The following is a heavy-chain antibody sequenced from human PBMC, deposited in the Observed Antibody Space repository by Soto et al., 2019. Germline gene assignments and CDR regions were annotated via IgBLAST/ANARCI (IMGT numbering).Heavy chain of an antibody. Sequence: SVKVSCKASGGTFSSYTISWVRQAPGQGLEWMGRIIPILGIANYAQKFQGRVTITADKSTSTAYMELSSLRSEDTAVYYCARDKSSSSWYPDAFDIWGQGTMVTVSS. CDR2: IIPILGIA. V-gene: IGHV1-69*04. J-gene: IGHJ3*02. CDR3: ARDKSSSSWYPDAFDI. CDR1: GGTFSSYT. D-gene: IGHD6-13*01.